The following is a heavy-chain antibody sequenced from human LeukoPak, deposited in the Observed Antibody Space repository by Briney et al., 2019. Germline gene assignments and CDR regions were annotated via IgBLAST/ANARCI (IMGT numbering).Heavy chain of an antibody. CDR1: ADSISGYY. CDR2: IYTSGST. D-gene: IGHD2-2*01. V-gene: IGHV4-4*07. Sequence: SETLSLTCTVSADSISGYYWGWIRQPAGKGLEWIGHIYTSGSTNYNPSLKSRVTMSVDTSKNQFSLKLSSVTAADTAVYYCARTSSTSPGFDYWGQGTLVTVSS. CDR3: ARTSSTSPGFDY. J-gene: IGHJ4*02.